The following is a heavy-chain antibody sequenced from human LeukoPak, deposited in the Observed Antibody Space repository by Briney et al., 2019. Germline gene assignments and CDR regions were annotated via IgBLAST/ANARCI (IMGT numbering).Heavy chain of an antibody. CDR3: ASQYYDILTGYNPYYYYYGMDV. CDR2: ISSSSSTI. D-gene: IGHD3-9*01. J-gene: IGHJ6*02. CDR1: GFTFSSYS. Sequence: GGSPRLSCAASGFTFSSYSMNWVRQAPGKGLEWVSYISSSSSTIYYADSVKGRFTISRDNAKNSLYLQMNSLRDEDTAVYYCASQYYDILTGYNPYYYYYGMDVWGQGTTVTVSS. V-gene: IGHV3-48*02.